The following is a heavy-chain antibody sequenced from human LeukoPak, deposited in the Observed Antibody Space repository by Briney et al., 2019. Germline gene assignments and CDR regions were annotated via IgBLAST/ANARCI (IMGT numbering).Heavy chain of an antibody. V-gene: IGHV3-7*01. CDR2: IQHDGTVK. J-gene: IGHJ1*01. CDR3: SFFVREPQY. D-gene: IGHD3-10*02. CDR1: GFAFSRYW. Sequence: PGGSLRLSCVVSGFAFSRYWMGWVRQAPGKGLEWVANIQHDGTVKWYVDSAKGRFSISRDNTKNSLYLQMNSLRAEDTAIYYCSFFVREPQYWGPGTLVTVSS.